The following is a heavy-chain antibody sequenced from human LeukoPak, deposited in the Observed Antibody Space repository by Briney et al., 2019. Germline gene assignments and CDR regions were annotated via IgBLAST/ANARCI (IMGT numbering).Heavy chain of an antibody. CDR2: INHSGST. D-gene: IGHD3-22*01. Sequence: SETLSLTCAVYGGSFSGYYWSWIRQPPGKGLEWIGEINHSGSTNCNPSLKSRVTISVDTSKNQFSLKLSSVTAADTAVYYCARLGAYYYDSSGYLYWGQGTLVTVSS. V-gene: IGHV4-34*01. CDR3: ARLGAYYYDSSGYLY. J-gene: IGHJ4*02. CDR1: GGSFSGYY.